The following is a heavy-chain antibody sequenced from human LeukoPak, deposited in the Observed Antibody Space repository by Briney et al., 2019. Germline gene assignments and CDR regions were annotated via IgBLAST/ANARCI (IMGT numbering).Heavy chain of an antibody. CDR3: VRGGVYNYGPTDY. CDR1: GDSISSHY. D-gene: IGHD5-18*01. V-gene: IGHV4-59*11. J-gene: IGHJ4*02. Sequence: SQTLSLTCTVSGDSISSHYWSWFRQPPGKGLEWLGYISYSGWTNYSPSLLSRLIVLVDTFKNQFSLKLGSVTVSDPAVCYCVRGGVYNYGPTDYWGQGTLVTVSS. CDR2: ISYSGWT.